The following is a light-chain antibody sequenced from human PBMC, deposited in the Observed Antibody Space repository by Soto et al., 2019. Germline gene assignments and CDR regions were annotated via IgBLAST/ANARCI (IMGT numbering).Light chain of an antibody. CDR3: CSYAGAYTYV. CDR2: DLY. Sequence: QSALTQPASVSGSPGQSITISCTGTSGDIGSYNRVSWYQQHPGKAPKLIISDLYRRPSGVPDRFSASKSGNTASLTISGLQAEDEADYYCCSYAGAYTYVFGTGTKLTVL. V-gene: IGLV2-11*01. CDR1: SGDIGSYNR. J-gene: IGLJ1*01.